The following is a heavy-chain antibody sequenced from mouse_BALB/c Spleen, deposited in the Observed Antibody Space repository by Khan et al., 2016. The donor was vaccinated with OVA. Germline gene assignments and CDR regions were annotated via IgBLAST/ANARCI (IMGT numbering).Heavy chain of an antibody. CDR1: GFSLNHYG. V-gene: IGHV2-2*02. CDR3: ARNYDYDEGLAY. D-gene: IGHD2-4*01. J-gene: IGHJ3*01. CDR2: IWSGGST. Sequence: QVRLQQSGPGLVQPSQSLSITCTVSGFSLNHYGVHWVRQSPGKGLEWLGVIWSGGSTDYNAAFISRLSISKDNSKSQVFFKMNSLQPNDTAIYYCARNYDYDEGLAYWGQGTLVTVSA.